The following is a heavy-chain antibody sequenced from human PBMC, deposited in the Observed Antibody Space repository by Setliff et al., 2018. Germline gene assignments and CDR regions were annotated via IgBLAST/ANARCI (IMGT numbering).Heavy chain of an antibody. CDR3: ARVVGADGMGIDY. J-gene: IGHJ4*02. CDR2: IYPGDSDT. D-gene: IGHD2-15*01. Sequence: GESLTLSCKGSGYSFSNYWIGWVRQMPGKGLEWMGIIYPGDSDTRYSPSFQGQVTFSADKSINTAYLQWSSLQASDTASYYCARVVGADGMGIDYWGQGTLVTVSS. CDR1: GYSFSNYW. V-gene: IGHV5-51*01.